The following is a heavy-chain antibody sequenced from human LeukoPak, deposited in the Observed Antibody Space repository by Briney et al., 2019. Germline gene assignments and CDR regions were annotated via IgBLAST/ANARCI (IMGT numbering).Heavy chain of an antibody. D-gene: IGHD5-18*01. J-gene: IGHJ4*02. CDR2: IYRDDTT. V-gene: IGHV3-53*01. Sequence: GGSLRLSCAASGFTVNTNYMSWVRQAPGKGLEWVSVIYRDDTTYYADSVKGRFTISRDNSKNTLYLQMSSVRAEDTAVYYCATVAGYSYVYPFDYWGQGTLVTVSS. CDR3: ATVAGYSYVYPFDY. CDR1: GFTVNTNY.